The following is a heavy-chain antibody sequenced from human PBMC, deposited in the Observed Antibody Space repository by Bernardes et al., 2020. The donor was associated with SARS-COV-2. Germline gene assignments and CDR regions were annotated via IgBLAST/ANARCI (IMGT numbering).Heavy chain of an antibody. V-gene: IGHV4-4*07. J-gene: IGHJ6*02. CDR3: ARDIVVVPAAPRHYYYYYAMDV. D-gene: IGHD2-2*01. CDR1: GGSISSYY. Sequence: SETLSLTCTVSGGSISSYYWSWIRQPAGKGLEWIGRIYTSGSTNYNPSLKSRVTMSVDTSKNQFSLKLSSVTAADTAVYYCARDIVVVPAAPRHYYYYYAMDVWGQGTTVTVSS. CDR2: IYTSGST.